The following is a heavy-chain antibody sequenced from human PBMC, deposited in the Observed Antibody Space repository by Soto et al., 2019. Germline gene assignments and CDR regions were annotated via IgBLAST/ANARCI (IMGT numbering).Heavy chain of an antibody. CDR2: INPNSGGT. J-gene: IGHJ5*02. Sequence: ASVKVSCKASGYTFTGYYMHWVRQAPGQGLEWMGWINPNSGGTNYPQKFQGRVTMTEDTSISTAYMELNRLRSDDTAMYYCARGSDEKYFDWLSRVDPWGQGTLVTVSS. CDR3: ARGSDEKYFDWLSRVDP. D-gene: IGHD3-9*01. V-gene: IGHV1-2*02. CDR1: GYTFTGYY.